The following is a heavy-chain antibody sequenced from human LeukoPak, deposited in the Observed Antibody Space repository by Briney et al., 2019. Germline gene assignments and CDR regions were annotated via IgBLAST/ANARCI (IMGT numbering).Heavy chain of an antibody. CDR1: GGSISSHY. Sequence: SETLSLTCTVSGGSISSHYWSWIRRPPGKGLEWIGYIYYSGSTNYNPSLKSRVTISVDTSKNQFSLKLSSVTAADTAVYYCARLHDYGDYMGGFYFDYWGQGTLVTVSS. J-gene: IGHJ4*02. CDR2: IYYSGST. V-gene: IGHV4-59*11. CDR3: ARLHDYGDYMGGFYFDY. D-gene: IGHD4-17*01.